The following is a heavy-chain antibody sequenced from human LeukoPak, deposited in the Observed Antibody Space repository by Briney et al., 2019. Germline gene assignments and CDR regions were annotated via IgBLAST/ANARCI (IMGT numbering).Heavy chain of an antibody. V-gene: IGHV4-34*01. D-gene: IGHD3-22*01. Sequence: KPSETLSLTCAVYGGSFSGYHWTWIRQSPGKGLEWIGDINPSGSTYYNPSLKSRLTISVDTSKNQFSLKLRSVTAADTAVYYCARGRHDITMIVVVMTSVSYYLDVWGNGTTVIVS. CDR1: GGSFSGYH. CDR3: ARGRHDITMIVVVMTSVSYYLDV. CDR2: INPSGST. J-gene: IGHJ6*03.